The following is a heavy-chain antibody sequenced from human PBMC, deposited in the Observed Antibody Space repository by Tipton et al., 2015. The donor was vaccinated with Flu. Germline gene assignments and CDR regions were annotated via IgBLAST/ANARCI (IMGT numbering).Heavy chain of an antibody. J-gene: IGHJ6*02. CDR3: ASRIAAAGDYYYYYGMDV. CDR1: GYTFTSYD. Sequence: QLVQSGAEVKKPGASVKVSCKASGYTFTSYDINWVRQATGQGPEWMGWMNPNSGNTGYAQKFQGRVTMTRNTSISTAYMELSSLGSEDTAVYYCASRIAAAGDYYYYYGMDVWGQGTTVTVSS. V-gene: IGHV1-8*01. D-gene: IGHD6-13*01. CDR2: MNPNSGNT.